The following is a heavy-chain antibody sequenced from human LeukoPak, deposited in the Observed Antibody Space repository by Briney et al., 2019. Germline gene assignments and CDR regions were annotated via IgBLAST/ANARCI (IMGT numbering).Heavy chain of an antibody. D-gene: IGHD2-15*01. V-gene: IGHV3-7*01. CDR3: ARGIVVVVGASDHFDY. CDR2: ISPDGSDK. J-gene: IGHJ4*02. Sequence: GGSLRLSCAASGFTFNTFNMNWVRQAPGKGLEWVGTISPDGSDKYYVDSVKGRFTISRDNAKTSLYLQINSLRADDTALYFCARGIVVVVGASDHFDYWGQGTLTTVSS. CDR1: GFTFNTFN.